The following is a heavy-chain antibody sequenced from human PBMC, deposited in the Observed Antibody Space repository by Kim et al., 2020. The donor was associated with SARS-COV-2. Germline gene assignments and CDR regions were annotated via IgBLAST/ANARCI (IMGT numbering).Heavy chain of an antibody. D-gene: IGHD3-22*01. CDR3: VKEGQGGSYYDDSSGYPPRVFDY. V-gene: IGHV3-64D*06. Sequence: GGSLRLSCSASGFTFSSYAMHWVRQAPGKGLECVSAISSNGGSTYYADSVKGRFTISRDNSKNTLFLQMSRLRAEDTAVYYCVKEGQGGSYYDDSSGYPPRVFDYWGQGTLVTVSS. J-gene: IGHJ4*02. CDR1: GFTFSSYA. CDR2: ISSNGGST.